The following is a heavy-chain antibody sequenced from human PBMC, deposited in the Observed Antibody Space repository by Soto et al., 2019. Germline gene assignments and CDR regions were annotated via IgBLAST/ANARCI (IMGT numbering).Heavy chain of an antibody. CDR1: GFSLNTGGAG. CDR3: AHSEYTSPLHFDP. J-gene: IGHJ5*02. Sequence: QITLKESGPTLVKPTQTLTLMCTFSGFSLNTGGAGVAWIRQPPGKALEWLALIYWDDDKRYSPSLKTRPTITKDTSKNQVVLRMTNMDPVDTATYYCAHSEYTSPLHFDPWGQGTLVTVSS. D-gene: IGHD6-6*01. CDR2: IYWDDDK. V-gene: IGHV2-5*02.